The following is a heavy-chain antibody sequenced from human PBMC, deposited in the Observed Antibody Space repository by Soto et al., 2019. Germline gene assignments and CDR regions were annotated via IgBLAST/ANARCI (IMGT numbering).Heavy chain of an antibody. CDR2: IRNDGSTT. V-gene: IGHV3-74*01. Sequence: GWCLRRSCAPSVFTFSSYWMHWVRQAPGKGLMCFSRIRNDGSTTRYADSVKGRFTISRDNAKNTLYLQMSSLRVEDTAVYYCARDNWNSYWGQGTLVTVSS. CDR3: ARDNWNSY. CDR1: VFTFSSYW. D-gene: IGHD1-7*01. J-gene: IGHJ4*01.